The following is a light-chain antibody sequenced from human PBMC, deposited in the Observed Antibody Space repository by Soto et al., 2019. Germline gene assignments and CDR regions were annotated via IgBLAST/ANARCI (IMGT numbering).Light chain of an antibody. V-gene: IGKV3-20*01. CDR3: QPAERLGT. J-gene: IGKJ1*01. Sequence: TPWNLPLYEGESATLSCRASQSVSNNYLAWYQQKPGQAPRLLIYGASNRATGIPDMFSGSGSGTDFTLTSSRLAAEDFAVYYWQPAERLGTCGQGTKVDIK. CDR1: QSVSNNY. CDR2: GAS.